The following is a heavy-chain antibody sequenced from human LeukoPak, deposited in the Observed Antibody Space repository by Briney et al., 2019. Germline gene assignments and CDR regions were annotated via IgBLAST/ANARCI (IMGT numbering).Heavy chain of an antibody. CDR2: ISGSGGST. D-gene: IGHD4-17*01. CDR3: AKSFYGDYVEWYFDL. V-gene: IGHV3-23*01. J-gene: IGHJ2*01. Sequence: PGGSLRLSCAASGFTFSSYAMSWVRQAPGKGLEWVSAISGSGGSTYYADSVKGRFTISRDNSKNTLYLQMNSLRAEDTAVYYCAKSFYGDYVEWYFDLWGRGTLVTVSS. CDR1: GFTFSSYA.